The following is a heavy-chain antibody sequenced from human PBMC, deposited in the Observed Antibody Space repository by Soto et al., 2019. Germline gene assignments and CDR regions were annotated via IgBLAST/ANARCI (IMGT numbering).Heavy chain of an antibody. Sequence: QVQLQESGPGLVKPSQTLSLTCIVSGGSISSDDYYWSWIRQPPGKGLEWVGHIYYSGRTYYNPSLKSRLTISVDTSENQFSLKLSSVSAADTAVYFCAGDRSNSPDYFDYWGQGTLVTVSS. CDR1: GGSISSDDYY. J-gene: IGHJ4*02. CDR2: IYYSGRT. D-gene: IGHD6-6*01. CDR3: AGDRSNSPDYFDY. V-gene: IGHV4-30-4*01.